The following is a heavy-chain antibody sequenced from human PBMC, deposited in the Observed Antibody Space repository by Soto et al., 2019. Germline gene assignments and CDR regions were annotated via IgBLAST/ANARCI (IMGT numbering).Heavy chain of an antibody. CDR3: ARDARGTRGFDEIDI. CDR2: INPNSGDT. J-gene: IGHJ6*02. Sequence: QVHLVQSGAEVKKPGASVKVSCKASVYIFTCYHIHWVRQAPGRGLEWMGWINPNSGDTEYAQNFQGRVTMTRDTSFTLVYMEMRGLMSDDSSGYYCARDARGTRGFDEIDIWGQGTTVTVSS. CDR1: VYIFTCYH. V-gene: IGHV1-2*02. D-gene: IGHD3-9*01.